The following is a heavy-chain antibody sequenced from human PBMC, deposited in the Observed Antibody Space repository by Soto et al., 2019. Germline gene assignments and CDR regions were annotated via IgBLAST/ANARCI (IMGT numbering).Heavy chain of an antibody. V-gene: IGHV3-23*01. D-gene: IGHD6-13*01. CDR1: GFTFSSYA. CDR3: AKAIAAAGENWFDP. J-gene: IGHJ5*02. CDR2: ISGSGGST. Sequence: GGSLRLSCAASGFTFSSYAMSWVRQAPGKGLEWVSAISGSGGSTYYADSVKGRFTISRDNSKNTLYLQMNGLRAEDTAVYYCAKAIAAAGENWFDPWGQGTLVTVSS.